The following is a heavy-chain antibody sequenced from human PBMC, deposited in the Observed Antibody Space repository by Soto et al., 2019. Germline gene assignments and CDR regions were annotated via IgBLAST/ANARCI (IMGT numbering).Heavy chain of an antibody. Sequence: GGSLRLSCAASGFTFSSYSMNWVRQAPGKGQEWVSSISSSSSYIYYADSVKGRFTISRDNAKNSLYLQMNSLRAEDTAVFYCARYDSSGYYWPYYYYGMDVWGQGTTVTVSS. CDR2: ISSSSSYI. J-gene: IGHJ6*02. CDR1: GFTFSSYS. CDR3: ARYDSSGYYWPYYYYGMDV. D-gene: IGHD3-22*01. V-gene: IGHV3-21*01.